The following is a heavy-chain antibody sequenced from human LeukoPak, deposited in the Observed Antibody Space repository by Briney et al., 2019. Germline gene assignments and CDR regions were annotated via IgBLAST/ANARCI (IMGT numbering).Heavy chain of an antibody. CDR2: ISPYNGNT. D-gene: IGHD2-2*01. CDR3: ARAPEYCSSTSCYPNWFDP. V-gene: IGHV1-18*04. J-gene: IGHJ5*02. Sequence: ASVKLSCKASGYTFTSYGISWVRQAPGQGLEWMGWISPYNGNTNYAQKLQGRVTMTTDTSTSTAYMELRSLRSDDTAVYYCARAPEYCSSTSCYPNWFDPWGQGTLVTVSS. CDR1: GYTFTSYG.